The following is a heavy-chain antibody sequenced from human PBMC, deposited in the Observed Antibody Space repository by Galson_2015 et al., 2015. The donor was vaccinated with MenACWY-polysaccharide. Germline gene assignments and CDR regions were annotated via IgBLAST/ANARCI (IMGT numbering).Heavy chain of an antibody. J-gene: IGHJ4*02. CDR1: GFTFSTYW. V-gene: IGHV3-74*03. D-gene: IGHD5-12*01. Sequence: SLRLSCAASGFTFSTYWMNWVRQAPGKGLEWVSSIKSDGGSAKYEEYVESRFTIFRDNAKNTLYLQMNSLRAEDTALYYCARGYSAYDWGQGTLVTVSA. CDR2: IKSDGGSA. CDR3: ARGYSAYD.